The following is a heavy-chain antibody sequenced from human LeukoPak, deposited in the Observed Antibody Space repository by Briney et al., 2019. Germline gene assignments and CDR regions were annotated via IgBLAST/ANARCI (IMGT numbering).Heavy chain of an antibody. D-gene: IGHD6-13*01. CDR2: IIPFPGIA. Sequence: SVKVSCKASGGTFTSYAISWVRQAPGQGLGWRGRIIPFPGIANYAQKFQGRVTITADKSTSPAYMELSSLRSEDTAVYYCARDWVTLAAAGHYYYGMDVWGQGTTVTVSS. V-gene: IGHV1-69*04. CDR3: ARDWVTLAAAGHYYYGMDV. CDR1: GGTFTSYA. J-gene: IGHJ6*02.